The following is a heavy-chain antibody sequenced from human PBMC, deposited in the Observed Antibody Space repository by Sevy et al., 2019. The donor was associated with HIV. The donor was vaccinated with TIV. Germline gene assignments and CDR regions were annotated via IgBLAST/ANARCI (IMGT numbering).Heavy chain of an antibody. CDR1: GFIFSSYG. D-gene: IGHD3-22*01. V-gene: IGHV3-33*01. J-gene: IGHJ4*02. CDR3: ARANYYDSSGSLDY. Sequence: GGSLRLSCAASGFIFSSYGMHWVRQAPGKGLEWVAVIWYEGSNKYYADSVKGRFTISRDNSKNTLYMQMNSLRAEDTAVYYSARANYYDSSGSLDYWGQGTLVTVSS. CDR2: IWYEGSNK.